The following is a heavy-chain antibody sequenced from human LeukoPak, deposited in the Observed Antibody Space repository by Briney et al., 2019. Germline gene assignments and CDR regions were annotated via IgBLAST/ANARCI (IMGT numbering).Heavy chain of an antibody. J-gene: IGHJ4*02. V-gene: IGHV4-34*01. D-gene: IGHD5-12*01. CDR2: INHSGST. CDR1: GGSFSGYY. CDR3: ARGGLRGGL. Sequence: SETLSLTCAVYGGSFSGYYWSWIRQPPGKGLEWIGEINHSGSTNYNPSLKSRVTISVDASKNQFSLKLSSVTAADTAVYYCARGGLRGGLWGQGTLVTVSS.